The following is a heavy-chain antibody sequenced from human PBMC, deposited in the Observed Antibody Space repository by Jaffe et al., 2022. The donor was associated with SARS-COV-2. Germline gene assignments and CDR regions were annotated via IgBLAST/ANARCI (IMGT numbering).Heavy chain of an antibody. CDR2: IWYDGSNK. J-gene: IGHJ5*02. V-gene: IGHV3-33*01. Sequence: QVQLVESGGGVVQPGRSLRLSCAASGFTFSSYGMHWVRQAPGKGLEWVAVIWYDGSNKYYADSVKGRFTISRDNSKNTLYLQMNSLRAEDTAVYYCARDSSGYSFASWFDPWGQGTLVTVSS. CDR3: ARDSSGYSFASWFDP. CDR1: GFTFSSYG. D-gene: IGHD3-22*01.